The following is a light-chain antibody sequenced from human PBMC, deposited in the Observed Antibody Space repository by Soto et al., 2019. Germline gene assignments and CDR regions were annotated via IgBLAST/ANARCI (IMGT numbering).Light chain of an antibody. CDR1: QSVSSNY. Sequence: EIVLTQSPGTLSLSPGERATLSCRASQSVSSNYLVWYQQKPGQTPRLLIYGASNRATGIPDRFSGSGSGKDFTLTISRLEPEDFAVYYCQQYGNSPLTFGQGTRLEIK. CDR2: GAS. J-gene: IGKJ5*01. V-gene: IGKV3-20*01. CDR3: QQYGNSPLT.